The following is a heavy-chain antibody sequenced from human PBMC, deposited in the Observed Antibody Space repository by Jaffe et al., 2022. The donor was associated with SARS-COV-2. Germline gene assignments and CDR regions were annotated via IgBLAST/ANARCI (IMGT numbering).Heavy chain of an antibody. CDR1: DGSFSSYA. CDR2: ILPIFGTA. J-gene: IGHJ4*02. D-gene: IGHD1-26*01. V-gene: IGHV1-69*01. Sequence: QLQLVQSGAEVKKPGSSVKVSCKAPDGSFSSYALSWVRQAPGQRLEWMGGILPIFGTAHYAQNFQGRVTITADESTSTVYMELSGLTSEDTAIYYCARGGSGSYSGPFDYWGQGSLVTVSS. CDR3: ARGGSGSYSGPFDY.